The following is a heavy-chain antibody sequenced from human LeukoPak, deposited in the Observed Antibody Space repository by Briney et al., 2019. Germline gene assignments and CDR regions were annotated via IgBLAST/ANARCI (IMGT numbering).Heavy chain of an antibody. CDR3: ARELPRYYSGMDV. CDR2: IYSGGST. J-gene: IGHJ6*02. CDR1: GFTVSSNY. Sequence: GGSLRLSCAASGFTVSSNYMNWVRQAPGKGLEWVSVIYSGGSTYYADSVKGRFTISRDNAKNTLCLQMDSLRAEDTAVYYCARELPRYYSGMDVWGQGTTVTVSS. V-gene: IGHV3-53*01.